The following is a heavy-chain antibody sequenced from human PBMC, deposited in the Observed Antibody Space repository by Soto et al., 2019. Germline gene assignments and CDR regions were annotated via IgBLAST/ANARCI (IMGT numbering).Heavy chain of an antibody. Sequence: QGQLSQSGPEVKKPGASVRVSCKASGYTFTGYHLHWVRQAPGQGLEWMGWINPHSGGPAYLHRYQGRVTITRDTSISPAYMELTRLRSDDTAVYFCTRGAVPGDLRRGFDPWGQGTLVAVSS. CDR2: INPHSGGP. J-gene: IGHJ5*02. CDR3: TRGAVPGDLRRGFDP. D-gene: IGHD2-21*01. CDR1: GYTFTGYH. V-gene: IGHV1-2*02.